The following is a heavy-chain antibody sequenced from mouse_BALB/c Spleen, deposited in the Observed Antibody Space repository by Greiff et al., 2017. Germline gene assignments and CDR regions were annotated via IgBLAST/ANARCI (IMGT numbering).Heavy chain of an antibody. J-gene: IGHJ2*01. CDR2: INPSSGYT. CDR3: ASWRYGYDGDY. CDR1: GYTFTSYT. D-gene: IGHD2-2*01. Sequence: VKLQESAAELARPGASVKMSCKASGYTFTSYTMHWVKQRPGQGLEWIGYINPSSGYTEYNQKFKDKTTLTADKSSSTAYMQLSSLTSEDSAVYYCASWRYGYDGDYWGQGTTLTVSS. V-gene: IGHV1-4*02.